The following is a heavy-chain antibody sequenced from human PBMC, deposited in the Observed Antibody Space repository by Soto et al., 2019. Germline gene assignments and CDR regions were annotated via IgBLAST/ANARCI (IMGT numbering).Heavy chain of an antibody. V-gene: IGHV3-23*01. J-gene: IGHJ6*02. CDR1: GFTFSTSA. CDR2: ISGSGAGT. Sequence: LRLSCTASGFTFSTSAMSWVRQAPGRGLEWVSGISGSGAGTYYADSVKGRFTISRDNSKNTLYLQMSGLRAEDAAVYYCAKGPTVFGAVISFDYYYGMYVWGQGTPVTVSS. D-gene: IGHD3-3*01. CDR3: AKGPTVFGAVISFDYYYGMYV.